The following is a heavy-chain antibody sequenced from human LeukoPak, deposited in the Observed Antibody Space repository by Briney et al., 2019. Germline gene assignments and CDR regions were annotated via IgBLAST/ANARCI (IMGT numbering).Heavy chain of an antibody. CDR3: ARDRGYNWNDRIFDY. D-gene: IGHD1-1*01. J-gene: IGHJ4*02. CDR2: IYYSGST. Sequence: SETLSLTCTVSGGSISSYYWSWIRPPPGKGLEWIGYIYYSGSTNYSPSLKSRVTISVDTSKNQFSLKLSSVTAADTAVYYCARDRGYNWNDRIFDYWGQGTLVTVSS. CDR1: GGSISSYY. V-gene: IGHV4-59*01.